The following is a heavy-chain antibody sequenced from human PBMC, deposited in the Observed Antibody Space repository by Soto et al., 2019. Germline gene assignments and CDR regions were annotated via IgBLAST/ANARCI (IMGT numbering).Heavy chain of an antibody. D-gene: IGHD5-12*01. V-gene: IGHV3-48*01. CDR2: ISSSSTI. Sequence: GGSLRLSCAASGFTFSSYSMNWVRQAPGKGLEWVSYISSSSTIYYADSVKGRFTISRDNAKNSLYLQMNSLRAEDTAVYYCARDLLARAHFDYWGQGTLVTVSS. CDR1: GFTFSSYS. J-gene: IGHJ4*02. CDR3: ARDLLARAHFDY.